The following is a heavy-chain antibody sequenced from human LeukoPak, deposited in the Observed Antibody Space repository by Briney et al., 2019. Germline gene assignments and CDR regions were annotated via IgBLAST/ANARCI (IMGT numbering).Heavy chain of an antibody. V-gene: IGHV4-59*01. CDR3: ARGAVAGTGVFDY. CDR2: SYYSGST. CDR1: GGSISSYY. D-gene: IGHD6-19*01. J-gene: IGHJ4*02. Sequence: PSETLSLTCTVSGGSISSYYWSWIRQPPGKGLEWIGYSYYSGSTNYNPSLKSRVTISVDTSKNQFSLKLSSVTAADTAVYYCARGAVAGTGVFDYWGQGTLVTVSS.